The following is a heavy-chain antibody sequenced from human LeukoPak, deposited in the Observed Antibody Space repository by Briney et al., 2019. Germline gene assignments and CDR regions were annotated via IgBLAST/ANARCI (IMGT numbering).Heavy chain of an antibody. CDR1: GFTISSYS. CDR2: ISSSSSTE. J-gene: IGHJ4*02. V-gene: IGHV3-48*02. D-gene: IGHD3-22*01. CDR3: AHSSDSDY. Sequence: GGSLRLSCAASGFTISSYSMNWVRQAPGKGLEWISYISSSSSTEHYADSVKGRFAISRDNAKNSLYLQMNSLRDEDTAVYYCAHSSDSDYWGQGTLVTVSS.